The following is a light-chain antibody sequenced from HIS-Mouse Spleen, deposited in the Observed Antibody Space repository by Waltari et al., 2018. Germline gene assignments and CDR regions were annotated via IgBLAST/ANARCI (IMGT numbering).Light chain of an antibody. V-gene: IGLV3-1*01. J-gene: IGLJ2*01. CDR2: QDS. Sequence: SYELTQPPSVSVSPGQTASIPCSGDNLGDKYSCWYQQKPGQSPVLVIYQDSKRPSGIPGRFSGSNSGNTATLTISGTQAMDEADYYCQAWDSSTSSVFGGGTKLTVL. CDR3: QAWDSSTSSV. CDR1: NLGDKY.